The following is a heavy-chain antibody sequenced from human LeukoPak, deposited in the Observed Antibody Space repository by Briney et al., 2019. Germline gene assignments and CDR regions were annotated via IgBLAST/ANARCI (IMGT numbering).Heavy chain of an antibody. CDR3: ARLRDVLSYYDSSGYYYLDY. Sequence: SETLSLTCTLSGYSISSGYYWGWIRQPPGKGMEWIGSIYHSGSTYYNPSLKSRVTISVDTSKNQFSLKLSSVTAADTAVYYCARLRDVLSYYDSSGYYYLDYWGQGTLVTLSS. CDR2: IYHSGST. CDR1: GYSISSGYY. D-gene: IGHD3-22*01. V-gene: IGHV4-38-2*02. J-gene: IGHJ4*02.